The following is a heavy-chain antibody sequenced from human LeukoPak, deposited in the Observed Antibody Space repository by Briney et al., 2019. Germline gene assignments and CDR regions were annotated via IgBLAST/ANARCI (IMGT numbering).Heavy chain of an antibody. CDR2: MNPNSGNT. Sequence: ASVKVSCKASGYTFTSYDINWVRQATGQGLEWMGWMNPNSGNTGYAQKFQGRVTMTRNTSISTAYMELSSLRSEDTAVYYCARDLPEYYYYGMDVWGQGTTVTVSS. CDR1: GYTFTSYD. J-gene: IGHJ6*02. CDR3: ARDLPEYYYYGMDV. V-gene: IGHV1-8*01.